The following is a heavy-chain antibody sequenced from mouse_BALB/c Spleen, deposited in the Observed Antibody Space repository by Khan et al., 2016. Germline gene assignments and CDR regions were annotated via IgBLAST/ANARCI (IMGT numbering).Heavy chain of an antibody. CDR2: IDPENGDS. CDR3: NAYGNSFAWFLY. CDR1: GFNIKDFY. Sequence: VQLQQSGAELVRSGASVKLSCTASGFNIKDFYMHWVKERPEQGLEWIGWIDPENGDSEYAPKFQGKATMTADTSSNTAYLQLSSLTSEDTGVCYCNAYGNSFAWFLYWGQGTLVTVSA. J-gene: IGHJ3*01. D-gene: IGHD2-1*01. V-gene: IGHV14-4*02.